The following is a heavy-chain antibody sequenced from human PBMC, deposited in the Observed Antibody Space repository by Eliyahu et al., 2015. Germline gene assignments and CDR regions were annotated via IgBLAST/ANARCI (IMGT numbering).Heavy chain of an antibody. CDR1: GGSVSSGSYY. CDR2: ISFTGGT. V-gene: IGHV4-61*01. CDR3: ARSSIAARLFDY. Sequence: QVQLQESGPGLVKPSETLSLTCTVSGGSVSSGSYYWSWIRQPPGKGLEWIGYISFTGGTPSHPSLKSRVTISVDTSKNQFSLKLSSVTAADTAVYYCARSSIAARLFDYWGQGTLVTVSS. J-gene: IGHJ4*02. D-gene: IGHD6-6*01.